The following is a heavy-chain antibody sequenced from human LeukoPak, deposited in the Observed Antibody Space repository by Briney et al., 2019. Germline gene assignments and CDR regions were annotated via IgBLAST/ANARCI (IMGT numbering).Heavy chain of an antibody. J-gene: IGHJ4*02. CDR3: ARAFSSWTRGHEYYFDY. CDR2: INPNSGGT. Sequence: ASVKVSCKASGYTFTGYYMHWVRQAPGQGLEWMEWINPNSGGTNYAQKFQGRVTMTRDTSISTAYMELSRLRSDDTAVYYCARAFSSWTRGHEYYFDYWGQGTLVTVSS. D-gene: IGHD6-13*01. CDR1: GYTFTGYY. V-gene: IGHV1-2*02.